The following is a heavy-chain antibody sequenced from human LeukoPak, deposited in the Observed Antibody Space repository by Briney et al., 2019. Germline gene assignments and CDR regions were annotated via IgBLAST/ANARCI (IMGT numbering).Heavy chain of an antibody. CDR3: AKGGSTNFYYGDV. D-gene: IGHD2/OR15-2a*01. Sequence: SETLSLACSVSGGSMTNLYWTWIRQPPGKGLEWIGDIYDSGSTRYNTSLESRVTISVDTSKNQFSLKLSSVTAADTAVYYCAKGGSTNFYYGDVWGQGTTVTVSS. CDR2: IYDSGST. CDR1: GGSMTNLY. J-gene: IGHJ6*02. V-gene: IGHV4-59*01.